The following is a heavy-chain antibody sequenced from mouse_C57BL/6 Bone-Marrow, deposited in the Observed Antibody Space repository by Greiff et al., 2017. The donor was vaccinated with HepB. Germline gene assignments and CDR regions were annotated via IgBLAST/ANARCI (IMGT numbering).Heavy chain of an antibody. CDR3: ARWDGGKHFDY. CDR2: IDPSDSDT. Sequence: QVQLQQPGAELVKPGASVKLSCKASGYTFTSYWMQWVKQRPGQGLEWIGEIDPSDSDTNYNQKFKGKATLTVDTSSSTAYMQLSSLTSEDSAVYYCARWDGGKHFDYWGQGTTLTVSS. J-gene: IGHJ2*01. D-gene: IGHD1-1*02. V-gene: IGHV1-50*01. CDR1: GYTFTSYW.